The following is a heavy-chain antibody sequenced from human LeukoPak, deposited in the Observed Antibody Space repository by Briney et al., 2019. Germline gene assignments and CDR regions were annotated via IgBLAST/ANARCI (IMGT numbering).Heavy chain of an antibody. Sequence: SETLSLTCAVYGGSFSGYFWRWIRQPPGKGLEWIGEINHSGGTNYNPALKNRVNISVDTSNNKFSLKLSSVTAADTAVYYCARRYSSSWYPPGWFDYWGQGTLVTVSS. CDR1: GGSFSGYF. D-gene: IGHD6-13*01. J-gene: IGHJ4*02. CDR2: INHSGGT. CDR3: ARRYSSSWYPPGWFDY. V-gene: IGHV4-34*01.